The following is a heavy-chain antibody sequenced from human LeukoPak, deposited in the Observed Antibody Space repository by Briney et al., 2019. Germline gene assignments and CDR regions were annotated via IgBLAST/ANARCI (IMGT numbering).Heavy chain of an antibody. CDR3: AKDIRDYGDYRVGPLFDY. J-gene: IGHJ4*02. D-gene: IGHD4-17*01. CDR1: GFTFDDYA. CDR2: ISWNSGSI. Sequence: GGPLRLSCAASGFTFDDYAMHWVRQAPGKGPEWVSGISWNSGSIGYADSVKGRFTISRDNAKNSLYLQMNSLRAEDTALYYCAKDIRDYGDYRVGPLFDYWGQGTLVTVSS. V-gene: IGHV3-9*01.